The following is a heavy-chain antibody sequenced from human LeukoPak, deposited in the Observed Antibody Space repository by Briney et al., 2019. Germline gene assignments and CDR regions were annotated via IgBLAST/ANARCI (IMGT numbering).Heavy chain of an antibody. J-gene: IGHJ4*02. CDR3: ARAGYSYGTGYYFDY. V-gene: IGHV4-59*01. D-gene: IGHD5-18*01. Sequence: SETLSLTCTASGGSISSYYWSWIRLPPGKGLEWIGYIYYTGATYYNPSLKSRVTISLDTSKNQFSLKLSSVTAADAAVYYCARAGYSYGTGYYFDYWGQGALVTVSS. CDR2: IYYTGAT. CDR1: GGSISSYY.